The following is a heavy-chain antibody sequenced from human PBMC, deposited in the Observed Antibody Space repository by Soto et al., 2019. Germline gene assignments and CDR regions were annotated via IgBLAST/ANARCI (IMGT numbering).Heavy chain of an antibody. D-gene: IGHD6-13*01. J-gene: IGHJ4*02. CDR2: IYPGDSDT. V-gene: IGHV5-51*01. CDR1: GYSFTSYW. Sequence: GESLKISRKGSGYSFTSYWIGWVRQMPWKGLEWMGVIYPGDSDTRYSPSFQGQVTISADKSISTAYLQWSSLKASDTAMYYCPSRSSWDQSTFEYCGQGTLVTASS. CDR3: PSRSSWDQSTFEY.